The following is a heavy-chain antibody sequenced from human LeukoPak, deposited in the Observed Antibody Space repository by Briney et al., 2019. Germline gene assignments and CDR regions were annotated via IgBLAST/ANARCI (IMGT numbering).Heavy chain of an antibody. V-gene: IGHV5-51*01. CDR3: ARLPPGELFTYGLDY. CDR2: IYPGDSDT. Sequence: HAESLKICCKGSAYSFSSYWIGWVRQMPGKGLKWMGIIYPGDSDTRYSPSFQGQVTISADKSISTAYLQWSSLKASDTAMYYCARLPPGELFTYGLDYWGQGTLVSVSS. D-gene: IGHD3-10*01. J-gene: IGHJ4*02. CDR1: AYSFSSYW.